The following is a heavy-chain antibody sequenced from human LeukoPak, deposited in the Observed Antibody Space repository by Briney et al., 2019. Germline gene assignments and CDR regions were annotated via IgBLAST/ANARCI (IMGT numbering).Heavy chain of an antibody. CDR1: GYTFTSYY. V-gene: IGHV1-46*01. Sequence: EASVKVSCKASGYTFTSYYMHWVRQAPGQGLEWMGIINPSGGSTSYAQKFQGRVTMTRDTSTSTVYMELSSLRSEDTAVYYCARERGYSSSWYGVYYYYMDVWGKGTTVTISS. CDR2: INPSGGST. J-gene: IGHJ6*03. CDR3: ARERGYSSSWYGVYYYYMDV. D-gene: IGHD6-13*01.